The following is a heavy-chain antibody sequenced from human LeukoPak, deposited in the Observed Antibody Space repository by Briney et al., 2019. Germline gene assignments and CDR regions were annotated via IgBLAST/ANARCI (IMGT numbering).Heavy chain of an antibody. CDR2: IYYSGST. V-gene: IGHV4-61*01. Sequence: SETLSLTCTVSGGSVSSASHYWSWIRQPPGKGLEWTDYIYYSGSTDYNPSLKSRVIISVDASKNQFSLKLSSVTAADTAVYYCASWHDSSGYFGGMDVWGQGTTVTVSS. CDR3: ASWHDSSGYFGGMDV. CDR1: GGSVSSASHY. D-gene: IGHD3-22*01. J-gene: IGHJ6*02.